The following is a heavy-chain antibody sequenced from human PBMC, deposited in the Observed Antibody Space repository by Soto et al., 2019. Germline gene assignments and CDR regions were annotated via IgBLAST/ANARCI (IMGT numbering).Heavy chain of an antibody. D-gene: IGHD3-3*01. V-gene: IGHV2-26*01. CDR3: ARMGGFDFWSGYFDY. J-gene: IGHJ4*02. Sequence: SGPTLVNPTETLTLTCTVSGFSLSKGRMGVSWIRQPPGKALEWLARIFSNDEKSYNTSLKSRLTISKDTSKSQVVLTMTNMDRADTATYYCARMGGFDFWSGYFDYWGQGTLVTVSS. CDR1: GFSLSKGRMG. CDR2: IFSNDEK.